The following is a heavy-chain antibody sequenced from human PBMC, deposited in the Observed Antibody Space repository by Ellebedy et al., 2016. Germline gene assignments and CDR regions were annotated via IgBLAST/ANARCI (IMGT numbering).Heavy chain of an antibody. CDR3: RHGHYADY. J-gene: IGHJ4*02. CDR1: HFPFNTYY. D-gene: IGHD3/OR15-3a*01. V-gene: IGHV3-7*03. CDR2: INQHGSEK. Sequence: GESLKISXTASHFPFNTYYMSWVRQAPGKGLEWVANINQHGSEKYYVDSVKGRFTVSRDNSRNTVYLQMNDLRVEDTALYYCRHGHYADYWGQGTLVTVSS.